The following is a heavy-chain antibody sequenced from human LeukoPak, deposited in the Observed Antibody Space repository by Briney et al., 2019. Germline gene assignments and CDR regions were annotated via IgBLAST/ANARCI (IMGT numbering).Heavy chain of an antibody. CDR1: GFTFSSYA. Sequence: PGRSLRLSCAASGFTFSSYAMHWVRQAPGKGLEWVAVISYDGSNKYYADSVKGRFTISRDNSKNTLYLQMNSLKTEDTAVYYCTRHDSRVKQWLPFDIWGQGTMVTVSS. J-gene: IGHJ3*02. V-gene: IGHV3-30-3*01. CDR2: ISYDGSNK. D-gene: IGHD6-19*01. CDR3: TRHDSRVKQWLPFDI.